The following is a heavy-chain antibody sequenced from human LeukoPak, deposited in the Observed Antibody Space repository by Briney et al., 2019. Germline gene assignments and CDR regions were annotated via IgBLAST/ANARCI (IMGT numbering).Heavy chain of an antibody. CDR1: GFTFSSHW. V-gene: IGHV3-74*01. CDR2: IQTDGSST. Sequence: GGSLRLSCAASGFTFSSHWMHWVRQAPGKGLVWVSGIQTDGSSTDYADSVKGRFTISRDNAKSTLYLQMNSLRAEDTAVYYRARDRPHNWFDPWGQGTLVTVSS. CDR3: ARDRPHNWFDP. J-gene: IGHJ5*02.